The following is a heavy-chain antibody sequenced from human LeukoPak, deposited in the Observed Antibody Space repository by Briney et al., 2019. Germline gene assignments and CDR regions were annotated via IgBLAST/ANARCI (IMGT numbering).Heavy chain of an antibody. V-gene: IGHV6-1*01. J-gene: IGHJ4*02. CDR1: GDSVSGNSAVA. Sequence: SQTLSHTCVISGDSVSGNSAVAWNWLRQSPSRGLEWLGRKYYRSKWNNDYAVSVKSRITINPDTSKNQFSLHLNSVTPEDTAVYFCARGRHSGFDYWGQGTLVTVSS. D-gene: IGHD6-13*01. CDR3: ARGRHSGFDY. CDR2: KYYRSKWNN.